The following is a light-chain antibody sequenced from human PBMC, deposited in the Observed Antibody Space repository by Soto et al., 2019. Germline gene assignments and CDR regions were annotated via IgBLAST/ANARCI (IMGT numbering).Light chain of an antibody. V-gene: IGLV2-14*01. CDR3: TSYTTSSTHWV. Sequence: QSALTQPASVSGSPGQSITISCTGTSSDVGGYNYVSWYQQHPDKAPKLMIYEVSNRPSGVSNRFSVSKSGNTTSLTISGLQAEDEADYYCTSYTTSSTHWVFGGGTQLTVL. J-gene: IGLJ3*02. CDR1: SSDVGGYNY. CDR2: EVS.